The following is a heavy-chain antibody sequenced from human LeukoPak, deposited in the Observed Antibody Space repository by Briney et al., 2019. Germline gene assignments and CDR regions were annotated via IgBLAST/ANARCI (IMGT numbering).Heavy chain of an antibody. D-gene: IGHD3-10*01. J-gene: IGHJ4*02. CDR1: GFTFSSYS. V-gene: IGHV3-21*01. Sequence: GGSLRLSCAASGFTFSSYSMNWVRQAPGKGLEWVSSISNSSYTYYADSVKGRFTISRDNAKNSLYLQMNSLRAEDTAVYYCARDFYGSGNYWGQGTLVTVSS. CDR3: ARDFYGSGNY. CDR2: ISNSSYT.